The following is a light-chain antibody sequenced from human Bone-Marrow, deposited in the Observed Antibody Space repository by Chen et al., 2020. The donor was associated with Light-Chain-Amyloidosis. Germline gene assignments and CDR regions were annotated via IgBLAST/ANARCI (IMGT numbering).Light chain of an antibody. CDR1: NIGSTS. CDR3: QVWDRSSDRPV. J-gene: IGLJ3*02. V-gene: IGLV3-21*02. CDR2: DDS. Sequence: SFVLTHPPSVSVAPGPTATTPCGGNNIGSTSVHWYQQTPGQAPLLVVYDDSDRPSGIPERLSGSNSGNTATLTISRVEAGDEADYYCQVWDRSSDRPVFGGGTKLTVL.